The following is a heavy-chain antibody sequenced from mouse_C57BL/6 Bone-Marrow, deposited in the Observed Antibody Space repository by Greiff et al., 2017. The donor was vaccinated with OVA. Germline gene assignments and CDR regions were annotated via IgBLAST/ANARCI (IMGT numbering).Heavy chain of an antibody. V-gene: IGHV1-4*01. CDR2: INPSSGYT. Sequence: VQVVESGAELARPGASVRMSCKASGYTFTSYTMHWVKQRPGQGLEWIGYINPSSGYTKYNQKFKDKATLTADKSSSTAYMQLSSLTSEDSAVYYCARKLLYYFDYWGQGTTLTVSS. CDR1: GYTFTSYT. CDR3: ARKLLYYFDY. J-gene: IGHJ2*01.